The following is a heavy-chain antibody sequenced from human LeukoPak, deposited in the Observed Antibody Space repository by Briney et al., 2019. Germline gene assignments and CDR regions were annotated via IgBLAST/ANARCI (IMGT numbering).Heavy chain of an antibody. CDR3: ARDKLLGSHPYFSGMDV. V-gene: IGHV3-7*01. J-gene: IGHJ6*02. CDR1: GFTFSSYW. CDR2: IKQDGSEK. D-gene: IGHD1-26*01. Sequence: PGGSLRLSCAASGFTFSSYWMSWVRQAPGKGLEWVANIKQDGSEKYYVDSVKGRFTISRDNSKSTLYLQMDSLGADDMAVYYCARDKLLGSHPYFSGMDVWGQGTTVTVSS.